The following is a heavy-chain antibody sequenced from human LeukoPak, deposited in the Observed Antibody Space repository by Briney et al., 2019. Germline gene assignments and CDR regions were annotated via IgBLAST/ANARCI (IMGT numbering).Heavy chain of an antibody. Sequence: ASVKVSCKASGYTFTGYYIHWVRQAPGQGLEWMGWINPHSGGTNYSQRFQGRVAMTTDTSPSTAYMELRSLRSDATAVYYCARFFIPPEIAAAGNENDYWGQGTLVTVSS. CDR3: ARFFIPPEIAAAGNENDY. D-gene: IGHD6-13*01. V-gene: IGHV1-2*02. J-gene: IGHJ4*02. CDR2: INPHSGGT. CDR1: GYTFTGYY.